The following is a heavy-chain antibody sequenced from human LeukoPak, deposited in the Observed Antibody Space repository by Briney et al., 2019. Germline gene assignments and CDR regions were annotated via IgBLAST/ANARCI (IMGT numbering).Heavy chain of an antibody. J-gene: IGHJ4*02. CDR3: ARARSGSYSDY. V-gene: IGHV3-30*02. CDR2: IRYDGSNK. Sequence: GGSLRLSCAASGFTFSSYGMHWVRQAPGKGLEWVAFIRYDGSNKYYADSVKGRFTISRDNSKNTLYLQMNSLRAEDTAVYYCARARSGSYSDYWGQGTLVTVSS. D-gene: IGHD1-26*01. CDR1: GFTFSSYG.